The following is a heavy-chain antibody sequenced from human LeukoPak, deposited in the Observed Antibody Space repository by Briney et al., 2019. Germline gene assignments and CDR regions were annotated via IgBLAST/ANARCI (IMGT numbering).Heavy chain of an antibody. V-gene: IGHV4-59*08. D-gene: IGHD2-8*01. CDR3: ARQLATNLSAHTDTFAV. J-gene: IGHJ3*01. CDR1: GGSLCGNY. CDR2: VSYTGRT. Sequence: SETLSLTSTVCGGSLCGNYWSWIRQPPGKRLEWIGYVSYTGRTKYNPSLQSRVTISIETSISQFSLKLTSMASAVTAVYSCARQLATNLSAHTDTFAVWGQGTTVIVSS.